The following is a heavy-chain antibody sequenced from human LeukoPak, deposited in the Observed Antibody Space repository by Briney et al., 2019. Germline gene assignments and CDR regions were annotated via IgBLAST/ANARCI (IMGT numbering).Heavy chain of an antibody. CDR2: INTDGSST. V-gene: IGHV3-74*01. CDR1: GFTFSTYW. CDR3: ARVFARVPNTFDI. Sequence: GGSLRLSCAASGFTFSTYWMHWVRQAPGKGLVWVSRINTDGSSTSYVDSVKGRFTISRDNAKNTLYLQMNSLRAEDTAVYYCARVFARVPNTFDIWGQGTMVTVSS. D-gene: IGHD4/OR15-4a*01. J-gene: IGHJ3*02.